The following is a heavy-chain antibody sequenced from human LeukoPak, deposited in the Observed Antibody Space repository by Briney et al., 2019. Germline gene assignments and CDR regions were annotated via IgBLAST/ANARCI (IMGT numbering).Heavy chain of an antibody. CDR2: IYYSGST. Sequence: SETLSLTCTVSGGSISSYYWSWIRQPPGKGLEWIGYIYYSGSTNYNPSLKSRVTISVDTSKSQFSLKLSSVTAADTAVYYCARDRPYYYDSSGYGLRIWGQGTMVTVSS. J-gene: IGHJ3*02. V-gene: IGHV4-59*01. D-gene: IGHD3-22*01. CDR3: ARDRPYYYDSSGYGLRI. CDR1: GGSISSYY.